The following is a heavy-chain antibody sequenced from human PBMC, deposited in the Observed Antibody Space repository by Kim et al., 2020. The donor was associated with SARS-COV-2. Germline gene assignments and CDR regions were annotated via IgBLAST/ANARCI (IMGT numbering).Heavy chain of an antibody. CDR1: GGSISSGGYY. CDR2: IYYSGST. CDR3: ARNRGVLYYDSSGYHKYYCDY. J-gene: IGHJ4*02. Sequence: SETLSLTCTVSGGSISSGGYYWSWIRQHPGKGLEWIGYIYYSGSTYYNPSLKSRVTISVDTSKNQFSLKLSSVTAADTAVYYCARNRGVLYYDSSGYHKYYCDYWGQGTLVTVSS. D-gene: IGHD3-22*01. V-gene: IGHV4-31*03.